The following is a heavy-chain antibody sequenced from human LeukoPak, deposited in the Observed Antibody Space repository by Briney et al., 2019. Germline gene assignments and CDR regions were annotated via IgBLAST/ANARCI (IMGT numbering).Heavy chain of an antibody. CDR1: GGTFSSYA. J-gene: IGHJ3*02. CDR3: ARDLRQLLYAFDT. V-gene: IGHV1-69*13. Sequence: SVKVSCKASGGTFSSYAISWVRQAPGQGLEWMGGIIPIFGTANYAQKFQGRVTITADESTSTAYMELSSLRSEDTAVYYCARDLRQLLYAFDTWGQGTMVTVSS. D-gene: IGHD2-15*01. CDR2: IIPIFGTA.